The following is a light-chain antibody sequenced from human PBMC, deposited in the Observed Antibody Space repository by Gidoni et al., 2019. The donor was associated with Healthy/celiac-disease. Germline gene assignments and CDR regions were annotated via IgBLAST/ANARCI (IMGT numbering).Light chain of an antibody. CDR2: DAS. CDR1: QDISNY. Sequence: DIQTNQSPSSLSASVGDRVTITCQASQDISNYLNWYQQKPGKAPKLLIYDASNLETGVPSRFSGSGSGTDFTFTISSLQPEDIATYYCQQYDNLPLTFGGGTKVEIK. V-gene: IGKV1-33*01. J-gene: IGKJ4*01. CDR3: QQYDNLPLT.